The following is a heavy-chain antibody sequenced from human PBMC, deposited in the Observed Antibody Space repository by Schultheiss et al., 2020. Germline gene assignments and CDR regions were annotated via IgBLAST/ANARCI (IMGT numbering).Heavy chain of an antibody. CDR1: GYTFTSYD. CDR3: ARVRSSSWYLDY. Sequence: ASVKVSCKASGYTFTSYDINWARQATGQGLEWMGWMNPNSGNTGYAQKFQGRVTMTRNTSISTAYMELSSLRSEDTAVYYCARVRSSSWYLDYWGQGTLVTVSS. D-gene: IGHD6-13*01. V-gene: IGHV1-8*01. J-gene: IGHJ4*02. CDR2: MNPNSGNT.